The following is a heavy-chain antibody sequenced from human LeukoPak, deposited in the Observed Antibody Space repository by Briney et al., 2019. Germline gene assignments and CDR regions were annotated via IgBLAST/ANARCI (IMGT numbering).Heavy chain of an antibody. V-gene: IGHV4-38-2*01. D-gene: IGHD2-15*01. CDR3: ARHDCGGSCYFAFDI. CDR2: IYHSGST. CDR1: VYSISSGYY. J-gene: IGHJ3*02. Sequence: PSETLFLTCAVSVYSISSGYYWAWIRQPPGKGLKWIGSIYHSGSTYYNPSLKSRGTISVDTSKNQFSLKLSSVTAADTAVYYCARHDCGGSCYFAFDIWGQGTMVTVSS.